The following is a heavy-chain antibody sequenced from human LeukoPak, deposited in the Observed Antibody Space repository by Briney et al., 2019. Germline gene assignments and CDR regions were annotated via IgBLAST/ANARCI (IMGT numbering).Heavy chain of an antibody. CDR2: ISSSGDIT. CDR3: AKRVAAAWYYDY. V-gene: IGHV3-23*01. CDR1: GFTFSNYW. J-gene: IGHJ4*02. Sequence: GGSLRLSCAASGFTFSNYWMSWVRQAPAKGLEWVSGISSSGDITYYADSVKGRFTISRGNSKNTLYLQMNSLRAEDTAVYYCAKRVAAAWYYDYWGQGTLVTVSS. D-gene: IGHD6-13*01.